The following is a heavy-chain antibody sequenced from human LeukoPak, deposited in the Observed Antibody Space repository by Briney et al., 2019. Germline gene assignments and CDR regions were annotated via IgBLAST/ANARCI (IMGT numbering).Heavy chain of an antibody. CDR3: ARDRGYCSSTSCLSPENYLGWFDP. D-gene: IGHD2-2*01. V-gene: IGHV1-8*01. J-gene: IGHJ5*02. Sequence: GASVKVSCKASGYTFTSYDINWVRQATGQGLEWMGWMNPNSGNTGYAQKFQGRVTMTRNTSISTAYMELSSLRSEDTAVYYCARDRGYCSSTSCLSPENYLGWFDPWGQGTLVTVSS. CDR2: MNPNSGNT. CDR1: GYTFTSYD.